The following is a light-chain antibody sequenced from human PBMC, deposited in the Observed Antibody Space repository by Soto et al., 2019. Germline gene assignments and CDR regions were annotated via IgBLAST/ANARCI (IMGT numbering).Light chain of an antibody. Sequence: IVLTQSPGTPSLSPGERATLSCRASQSVSSSYLAWYQQKPGQAPRLLIYVASSRATGIPDRFSGSGSGTDFTLTISRLEPEDFAVYYCQQYGSSPFGPGTKVDSK. CDR2: VAS. CDR3: QQYGSSP. CDR1: QSVSSSY. J-gene: IGKJ3*01. V-gene: IGKV3-20*01.